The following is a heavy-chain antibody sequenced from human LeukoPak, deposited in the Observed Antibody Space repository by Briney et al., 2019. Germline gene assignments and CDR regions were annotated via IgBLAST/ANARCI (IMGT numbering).Heavy chain of an antibody. V-gene: IGHV3-23*01. CDR2: ISNSARST. Sequence: PGGSLRLSCAASGFTFSSYAMTWVRQAPGKGPEWVSSISNSARSTYYADSVKGRFTISRDNSKNTLYLQMNSLRAEDTAVYYCARRGYDGYYYYYMDVWGKGTTVTVSS. J-gene: IGHJ6*03. CDR1: GFTFSSYA. D-gene: IGHD5-12*01. CDR3: ARRGYDGYYYYYMDV.